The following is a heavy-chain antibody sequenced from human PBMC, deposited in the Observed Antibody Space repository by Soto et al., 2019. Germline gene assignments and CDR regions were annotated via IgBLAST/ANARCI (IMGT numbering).Heavy chain of an antibody. CDR1: GGSVSSGSHY. D-gene: IGHD2-21*01. J-gene: IGHJ4*02. CDR3: ARRVGNYGDWAFEF. V-gene: IGHV4-39*02. Sequence: SETLSLTCTVSGGSVSSGSHYWVWIRQPPGKGLEWISSIIYTGRTYYNPSLKSRITMSVDTSKNHFSLNLSSVTVADTALYYCARRVGNYGDWAFEFWGQGNLVTVSS. CDR2: IIYTGRT.